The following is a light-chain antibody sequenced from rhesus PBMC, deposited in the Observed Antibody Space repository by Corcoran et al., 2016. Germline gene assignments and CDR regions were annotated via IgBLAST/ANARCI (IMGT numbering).Light chain of an antibody. CDR3: QQYNRAPLT. CDR1: QGISSY. V-gene: IGKV1-37*01. J-gene: IGKJ4*01. Sequence: DIQMTQSPSSLSASVGDTVTITCRASQGISSYLAWYQQKPGKAPKPLIYYASNLEIGVPSRFRGSGSGTEVTLTISSLQPEDFATYYCQQYNRAPLTFGGGTKVEIK. CDR2: YAS.